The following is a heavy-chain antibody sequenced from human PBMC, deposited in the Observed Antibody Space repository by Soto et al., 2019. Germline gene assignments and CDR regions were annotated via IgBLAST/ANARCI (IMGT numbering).Heavy chain of an antibody. J-gene: IGHJ5*02. D-gene: IGHD1-26*01. CDR3: VGDYLLSRFDP. CDR2: TCYRSEWFN. V-gene: IGHV6-1*01. Sequence: SQTLSLTCAISGDSVSSKNAAWSWIRQSPSRGLEWLGRTCYRSEWFNDYAVSVKSRITINPDTSKNQFSLQLNSVTPEDSAVYYCVGDYLLSRFDPWGQGTLVTVSS. CDR1: GDSVSSKNAA.